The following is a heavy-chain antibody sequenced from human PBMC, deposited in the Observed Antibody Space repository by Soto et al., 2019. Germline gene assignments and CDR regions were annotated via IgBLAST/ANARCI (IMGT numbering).Heavy chain of an antibody. V-gene: IGHV1-18*01. CDR1: GYTVTTYG. J-gene: IGHJ2*01. CDR2: ISAYNGHT. D-gene: IGHD2-15*01. Sequence: QVQLVQSGAEVREPGASVKVSCKASGYTVTTYGINWVRQAPGQGLEWMGWISAYNGHTNYAQKLQDRVTLTTDTSTSTAYIELRSLRSDDTAVYYCARYGERYCSGGSCYRRSWYFDLWGRGTHVTVSS. CDR3: ARYGERYCSGGSCYRRSWYFDL.